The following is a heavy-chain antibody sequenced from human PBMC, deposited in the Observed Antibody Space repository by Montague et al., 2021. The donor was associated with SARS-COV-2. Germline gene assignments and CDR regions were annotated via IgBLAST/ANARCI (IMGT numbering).Heavy chain of an antibody. V-gene: IGHV4-34*01. J-gene: IGHJ6*02. CDR2: VNQSGTT. D-gene: IGHD3-10*01. CDR3: ARVRYYGSGTSLGMDV. CDR1: GGSFSNYY. Sequence: SETLSLTCAISGGSFSNYYWSWIRQPPGKGLEWIGEVNQSGTTIYNPSVKSRVTISVDTSKNQFSLKLSSVTAADTAVYYCARVRYYGSGTSLGMDVWGQGTTVTVSS.